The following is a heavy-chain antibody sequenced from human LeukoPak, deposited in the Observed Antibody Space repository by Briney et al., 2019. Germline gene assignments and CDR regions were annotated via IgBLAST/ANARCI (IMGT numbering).Heavy chain of an antibody. CDR2: ISYDGSNK. D-gene: IGHD2-8*01. V-gene: IGHV3-30*04. CDR3: AKMTPYDDY. J-gene: IGHJ4*02. Sequence: GGSLRLSCAASGFTFSSYAMHWVRQAPGKGLEWVAVISYDGSNKYYADSVKGRFTISRDNSKNTLYLQMNSLRAEDTAVYYCAKMTPYDDYWGQGTLVTVSS. CDR1: GFTFSSYA.